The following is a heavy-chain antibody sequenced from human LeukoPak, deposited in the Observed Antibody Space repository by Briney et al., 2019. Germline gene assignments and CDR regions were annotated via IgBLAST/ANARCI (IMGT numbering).Heavy chain of an antibody. CDR2: ISYDGSNK. J-gene: IGHJ4*02. D-gene: IGHD3-22*01. Sequence: GGSLRLSCAASGFTFSSYAMHWVRQAPGKGLEWVAVISYDGSNKYYADSVKGRLTISRDNSKNTLYLQMNSLRAEDTAVYYCARNYYDSSGSLDYWGQGTLVTVSS. CDR3: ARNYYDSSGSLDY. V-gene: IGHV3-30*04. CDR1: GFTFSSYA.